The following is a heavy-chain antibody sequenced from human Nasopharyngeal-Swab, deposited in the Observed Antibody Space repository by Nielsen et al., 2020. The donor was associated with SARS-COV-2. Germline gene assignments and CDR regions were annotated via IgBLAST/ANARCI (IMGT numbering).Heavy chain of an antibody. V-gene: IGHV3-73*01. CDR2: IRSKANSYAT. J-gene: IGHJ6*02. CDR1: GFTFSGSA. D-gene: IGHD6-19*01. CDR3: ASAPSIAVAAGYGMDV. Sequence: GGSLRLSCAASGFTFSGSAMHWVRQASGKGLEWVGRIRSKANSYATAYAASVKGRFTISRDDSKNTAYLQMNSLRAEDTAVYYCASAPSIAVAAGYGMDVWGQGTTVTVSS.